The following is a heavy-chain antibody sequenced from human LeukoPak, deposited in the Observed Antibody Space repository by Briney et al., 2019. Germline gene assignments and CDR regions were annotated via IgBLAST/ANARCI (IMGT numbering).Heavy chain of an antibody. CDR2: NSSSGHT. J-gene: IGHJ4*02. V-gene: IGHV4-59*01. CDR3: ARAGSGWSFDY. Sequence: SETLSLTCTVSGGSIITYYWTWIRQLPGKGLEWIGYNSSSGHTHCNPSLKSRVTISVDMSKNQFSLKLSSLTAADTAVYYCARAGSGWSFDYWGQGTLVTVSS. D-gene: IGHD6-19*01. CDR1: GGSIITYY.